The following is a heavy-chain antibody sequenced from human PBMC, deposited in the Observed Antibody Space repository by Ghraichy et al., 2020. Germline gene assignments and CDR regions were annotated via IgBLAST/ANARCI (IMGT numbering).Heavy chain of an antibody. Sequence: GGSLRLSCAASGFTFSSYGMHWVRQAPGKGLEWVAVIWYDGSNKYYADSVKGRFTISRDNSKNTLYLQMNSLRAEDTAVYYCAREFRKMATIPIDAFDIWGQGTMVTVSS. CDR2: IWYDGSNK. CDR3: AREFRKMATIPIDAFDI. D-gene: IGHD5-24*01. V-gene: IGHV3-33*01. J-gene: IGHJ3*02. CDR1: GFTFSSYG.